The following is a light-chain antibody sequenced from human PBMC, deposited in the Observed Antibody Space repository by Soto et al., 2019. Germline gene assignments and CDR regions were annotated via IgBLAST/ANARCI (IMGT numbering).Light chain of an antibody. CDR3: QQLHDYPIN. CDR1: QGIDSS. Sequence: ILLTQSPSSLSASVGDRVTITCLASQGIDSSFAWYQEKPGKAPKLLIYAASSLQSGVPSRFSGSGSGTDFTLTISSLQPEDFATYYCQQLHDYPINCGQGKRREIK. V-gene: IGKV1-9*01. J-gene: IGKJ5*01. CDR2: AAS.